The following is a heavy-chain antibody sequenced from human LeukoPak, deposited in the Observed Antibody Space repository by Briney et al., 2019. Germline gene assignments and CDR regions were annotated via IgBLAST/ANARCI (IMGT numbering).Heavy chain of an antibody. V-gene: IGHV5-51*01. D-gene: IGHD2-2*01. J-gene: IGHJ6*02. CDR2: IYPGDSDT. CDR3: ARSRSTSLRYYYYGMDV. Sequence: GESLKISCKGSGYSFTSYWIGWVRQMPGKGLEWMGIIYPGDSDTRYSPSLQGQVTISADKSISTAYLQWSSLKASDTAMYYCARSRSTSLRYYYYGMDVWGQGTTVTVSS. CDR1: GYSFTSYW.